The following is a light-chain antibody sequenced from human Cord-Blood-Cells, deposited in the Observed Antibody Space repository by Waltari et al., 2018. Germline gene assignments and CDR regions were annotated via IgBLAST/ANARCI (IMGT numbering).Light chain of an antibody. V-gene: IGLV2-14*01. Sequence: QSALTQPASVSGSPGPSFPISCTGTSSDVGGYNYVSWYQQHPGKAPKLMIYDVSNRPSGVSNRFSGSKSGNTASLTISGLQAEDEADYYCSSYTSSSYVVFGGGTKLTVL. CDR3: SSYTSSSYVV. J-gene: IGLJ2*01. CDR1: SSDVGGYNY. CDR2: DVS.